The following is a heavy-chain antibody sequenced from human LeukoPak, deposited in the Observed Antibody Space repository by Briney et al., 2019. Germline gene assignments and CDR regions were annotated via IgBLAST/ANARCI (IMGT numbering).Heavy chain of an antibody. CDR3: ARDKIGSGWYGGDNWFDP. CDR1: GGSISSYY. V-gene: IGHV4-59*01. Sequence: SETLSLTCTVSGGSISSYYWSWIRQPPGKGLEWIGYIYYSGSTNYDPSLKSRVTISVDTSKNQFSLKLSSVTAADTAVYYCARDKIGSGWYGGDNWFDPWGQGTLVTVSS. J-gene: IGHJ5*02. CDR2: IYYSGST. D-gene: IGHD6-19*01.